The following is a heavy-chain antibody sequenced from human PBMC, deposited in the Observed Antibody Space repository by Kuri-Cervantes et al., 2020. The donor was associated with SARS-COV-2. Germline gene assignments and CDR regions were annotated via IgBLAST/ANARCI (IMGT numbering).Heavy chain of an antibody. J-gene: IGHJ4*02. D-gene: IGHD6-13*01. CDR2: IYYSGST. Sequence: SETLSLTCTASGGSISSYYWSWIRQPPGKGLEWIGYIYYSGSTYYNPSLKSRVTISVDTSKNQFSLKLSSVTAADTAVYYCARESEAAAAFDYWGQGTLVTVSS. V-gene: IGHV4-59*01. CDR1: GGSISSYY. CDR3: ARESEAAAAFDY.